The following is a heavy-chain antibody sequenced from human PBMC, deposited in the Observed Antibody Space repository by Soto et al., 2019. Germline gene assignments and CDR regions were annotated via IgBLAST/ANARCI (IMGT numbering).Heavy chain of an antibody. V-gene: IGHV4-34*01. D-gene: IGHD1-26*01. Sequence: SETLSLTCAVYGGSFSGYYWSWIRQPPGKGLEWIGEINHSGSTNYNPSLKSRVTISVDTSKNQFSLKLSSVTAADTAVYYCLMGGSSTPSDYWGQGTLVTVSS. CDR2: INHSGST. CDR3: LMGGSSTPSDY. J-gene: IGHJ4*02. CDR1: GGSFSGYY.